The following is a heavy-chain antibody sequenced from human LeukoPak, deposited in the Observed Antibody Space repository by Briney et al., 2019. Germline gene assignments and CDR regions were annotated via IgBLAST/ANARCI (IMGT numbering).Heavy chain of an antibody. CDR2: ISSSGSTI. CDR1: GFTFSSYE. V-gene: IGHV3-48*03. Sequence: GGSLRLSCAASGFTFSSYEMSWVRQAPGKGLEWVSYISSSGSTIYYADSVKGRFTTSRDNAKNSLYLQMNSLRAEDTAVYYCARGSSGYTLANYWGQGTLVTVSS. D-gene: IGHD3-22*01. CDR3: ARGSSGYTLANY. J-gene: IGHJ4*02.